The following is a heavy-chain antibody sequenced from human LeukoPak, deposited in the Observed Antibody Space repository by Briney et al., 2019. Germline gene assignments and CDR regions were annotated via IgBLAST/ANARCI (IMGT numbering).Heavy chain of an antibody. CDR2: IKQDGSEK. CDR1: GFTFSSYS. D-gene: IGHD6-19*01. Sequence: GGSLRLSCATSGFTFSSYSMTWVRQAPGKGLEGVANIKQDGSEKYYVDSVKGPFTISRDNAKNSLYLQMNSLRDEDTAVYYCAGGIAVAGKDWGQGTLVTVSS. V-gene: IGHV3-7*01. CDR3: AGGIAVAGKD. J-gene: IGHJ4*02.